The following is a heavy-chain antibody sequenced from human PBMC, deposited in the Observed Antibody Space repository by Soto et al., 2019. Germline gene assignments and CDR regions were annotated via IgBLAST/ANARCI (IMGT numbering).Heavy chain of an antibody. Sequence: PSVKVSCKASGYTFTSYGISWVRQAPGQGLEGMGGISAYNGNTNYAQKLQGRVTMTTDTSTSTAYMELRSLRSDDTAVYYCARDSRIMITFGGPAPFDYWGQGTLVTVSS. CDR3: ARDSRIMITFGGPAPFDY. V-gene: IGHV1-18*01. J-gene: IGHJ4*02. CDR1: GYTFTSYG. CDR2: ISAYNGNT. D-gene: IGHD3-16*01.